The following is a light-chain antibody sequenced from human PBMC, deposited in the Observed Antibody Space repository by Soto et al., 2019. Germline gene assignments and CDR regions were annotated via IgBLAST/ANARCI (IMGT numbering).Light chain of an antibody. CDR1: QSVLYSSNNKNY. CDR3: QQYYTTPWT. V-gene: IGKV4-1*01. CDR2: WAS. J-gene: IGKJ1*01. Sequence: DIVMTQSPDSPAVSLGERATINCKSSQSVLYSSNNKNYLAWYQQKPGQPPKALIYWASTRESGVPDRSSGSGSGTDFTLTISSLQAEDVAVYYCQQYYTTPWTFGQGTKVDIK.